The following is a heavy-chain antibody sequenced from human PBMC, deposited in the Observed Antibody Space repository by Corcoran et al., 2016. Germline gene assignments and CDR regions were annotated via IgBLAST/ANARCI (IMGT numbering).Heavy chain of an antibody. CDR3: ARDSYDRSGYHFDY. V-gene: IGHV4-4*07. CDR2: IYTSGST. J-gene: IGHJ4*02. CDR1: GGSISSYY. D-gene: IGHD3-22*01. Sequence: QVQLQESGPGLVKPSETLSLTCTVSGGSISSYYWSWIRQPAGKGLEWIGRIYTSGSTNYNPSLKSRVTMSVDTTKNQFSLKLSAVTAADTAVYYCARDSYDRSGYHFDYWGQGTLVTVSS.